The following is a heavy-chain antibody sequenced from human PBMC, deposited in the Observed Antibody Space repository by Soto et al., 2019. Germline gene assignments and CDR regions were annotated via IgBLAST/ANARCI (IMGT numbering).Heavy chain of an antibody. CDR1: GFTLSSYA. D-gene: IGHD3-22*01. CDR3: AKERSSGSWRGHLYC. J-gene: IGHJ4*02. CDR2: ISYDGSDE. Sequence: QVQLVESGGGLVQPGRSLGLSCAASGFTLSSYAIHWVRQVPGKGLEWVAVISYDGSDEYFADSVRGRFTISRENSKNTLFLQMNSLRPEDTAVYYCAKERSSGSWRGHLYCWGQGTLVTVSS. V-gene: IGHV3-30*18.